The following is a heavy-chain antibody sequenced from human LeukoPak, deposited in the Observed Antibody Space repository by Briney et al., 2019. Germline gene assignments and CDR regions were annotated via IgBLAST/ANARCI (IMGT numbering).Heavy chain of an antibody. CDR2: IYSGGST. J-gene: IGHJ3*02. CDR3: ARLMYYYDSSGYNENAFDI. D-gene: IGHD3-22*01. Sequence: GGPLRLSCAASGFTVSSNYMSWVRQAPGKGLEWVSVIYSGGSTYYADSVKGRFTISRDNSKNTLYLQMNSLRAEDTAVYYCARLMYYYDSSGYNENAFDIWGQGTMVTVSS. CDR1: GFTVSSNY. V-gene: IGHV3-53*01.